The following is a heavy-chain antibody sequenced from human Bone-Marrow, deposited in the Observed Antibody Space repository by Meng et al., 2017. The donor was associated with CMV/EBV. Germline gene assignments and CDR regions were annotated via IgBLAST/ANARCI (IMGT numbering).Heavy chain of an antibody. CDR2: IYSGGST. J-gene: IGHJ4*02. V-gene: IGHV3-66*01. CDR3: AREVRYSSGWYPGY. Sequence: EVQLVGAGGGLVQPGGSLRLSCAASGFTVSSNYVSWVRQAPGKGLEWVSVIYSGGSTYYADSVKGRFTISRDNSKNTLYLQMNSLRAEDTAVYYCAREVRYSSGWYPGYWGQGTLVTVSS. D-gene: IGHD6-19*01. CDR1: GFTVSSNY.